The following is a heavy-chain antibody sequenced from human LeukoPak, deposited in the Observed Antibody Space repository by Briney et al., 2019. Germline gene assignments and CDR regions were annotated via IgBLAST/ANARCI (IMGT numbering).Heavy chain of an antibody. D-gene: IGHD6-13*01. Sequence: GGSLRLSCAASGFTFSSYGMHWVRQAPGKGLEWVAFIRYDGSNKYYADSVKGRFTISRDNSKNTLYLQMGSLRAEDMAVYYCVGSLYSSSWYFDYYYYMDVWGKGTTVTISS. CDR3: VGSLYSSSWYFDYYYYMDV. V-gene: IGHV3-30*02. J-gene: IGHJ6*03. CDR1: GFTFSSYG. CDR2: IRYDGSNK.